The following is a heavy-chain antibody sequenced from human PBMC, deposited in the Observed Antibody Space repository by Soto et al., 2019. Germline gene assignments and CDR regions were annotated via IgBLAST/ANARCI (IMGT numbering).Heavy chain of an antibody. CDR2: MNPNSGNT. Sequence: ASVKVSCKASGYTFTSYDINWVRQATGQGLEWMGWMNPNSGNTGYAQKFQGRVTMTRNTSIGTAYMELSSLRSEDTAVYYCARSYSSGYSYGYYYGMDVWGQGTTVTVSS. V-gene: IGHV1-8*01. D-gene: IGHD5-18*01. CDR3: ARSYSSGYSYGYYYGMDV. CDR1: GYTFTSYD. J-gene: IGHJ6*02.